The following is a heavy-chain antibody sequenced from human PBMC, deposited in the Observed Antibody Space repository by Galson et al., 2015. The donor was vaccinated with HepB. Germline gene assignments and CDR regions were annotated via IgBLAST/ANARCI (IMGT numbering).Heavy chain of an antibody. V-gene: IGHV3-30*18. CDR3: AKGGLRLNY. CDR1: GFTFSSYG. D-gene: IGHD5-12*01. Sequence: SLRLSCAASGFTFSSYGMHWVRQAPGKGLEWVAVISYDGSNKYYADSVKGRFTISRDNSKNTLYLQMNSLRAEDTAVYYCAKGGLRLNYWGQGTLVTVSS. CDR2: ISYDGSNK. J-gene: IGHJ4*02.